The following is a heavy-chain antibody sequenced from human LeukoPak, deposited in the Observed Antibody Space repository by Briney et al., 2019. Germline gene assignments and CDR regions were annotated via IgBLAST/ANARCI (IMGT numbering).Heavy chain of an antibody. V-gene: IGHV3-30*18. D-gene: IGHD3-10*01. CDR2: ILYDGSNK. CDR1: GFTFSSYG. Sequence: GGSLRLSCAASGFTFSSYGMHWVREAPGKGLEWVAVILYDGSNKYYADSVKGRFTISRDNSKSTLYLQTNSLRAEDTAVYYCAKDRWEVRGVLDYWGQGTLVTVSS. J-gene: IGHJ4*02. CDR3: AKDRWEVRGVLDY.